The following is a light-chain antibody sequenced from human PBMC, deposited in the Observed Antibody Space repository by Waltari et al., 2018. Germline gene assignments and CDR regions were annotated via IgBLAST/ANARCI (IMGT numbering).Light chain of an antibody. CDR2: DAS. J-gene: IGKJ1*01. CDR1: QSVGKY. Sequence: DIVLTQSPGTLSLSPGERASLFCRASQSVGKYLAWYQQNPGQAHRLGMYDASTRDTGIPDRFSGSGSGTDFSLTISRLEPEDFAVYYCQKYVNLPATFGQGTRVEIK. CDR3: QKYVNLPAT. V-gene: IGKV3-20*01.